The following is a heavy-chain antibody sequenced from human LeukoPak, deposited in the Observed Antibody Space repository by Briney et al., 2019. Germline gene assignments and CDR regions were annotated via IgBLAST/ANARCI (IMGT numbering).Heavy chain of an antibody. V-gene: IGHV7-4-1*02. Sequence: GASVKVSRKASSYTFTSYGISWVRQAPGQGLEWLGWINTITGNPTYAPGFTGRFVFSLDTSVSTAYLQISSLKTEDTAVYYCARASWFHGLAAYWGQGTLVTVSS. D-gene: IGHD3-10*01. CDR3: ARASWFHGLAAY. J-gene: IGHJ4*02. CDR2: INTITGNP. CDR1: SYTFTSYG.